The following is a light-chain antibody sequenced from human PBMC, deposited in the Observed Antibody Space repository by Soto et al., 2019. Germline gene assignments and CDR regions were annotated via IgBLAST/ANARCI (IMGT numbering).Light chain of an antibody. CDR3: HQYNSYSPKT. V-gene: IGKV1-5*01. J-gene: IGKJ1*01. Sequence: DIQMTQSPSTLSASVGDRVTITCRASQSIRSWLAWYQQKPGKAPGLLIYDASSLNRGVPSRFSGSGSGTDFTLTISRLQPDDFATYYCHQYNSYSPKTFGQGTKVDIK. CDR2: DAS. CDR1: QSIRSW.